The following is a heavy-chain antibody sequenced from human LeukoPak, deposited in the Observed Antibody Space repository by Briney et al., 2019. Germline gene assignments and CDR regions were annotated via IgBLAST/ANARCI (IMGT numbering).Heavy chain of an antibody. CDR2: LRYDGSNK. Sequence: PGGSLRLSCAASGFTFGSYGMHWVRQAPGKGLEGVAFLRYDGSNKYYADSVKGRFTISRDNSKNTLYLQMNSLRAEDTAVYYCAKDSSSTSWRGLYYYMDVWGKGTTVTVSS. J-gene: IGHJ6*03. CDR3: AKDSSSTSWRGLYYYMDV. D-gene: IGHD2-2*01. CDR1: GFTFGSYG. V-gene: IGHV3-30*02.